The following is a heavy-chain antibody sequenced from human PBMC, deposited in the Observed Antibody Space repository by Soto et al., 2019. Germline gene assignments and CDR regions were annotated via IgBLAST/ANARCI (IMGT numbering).Heavy chain of an antibody. CDR1: GGSISSGGYY. CDR2: IYYSGST. Sequence: PSETLSLTCTVSGGSISSGGYYWSWIRQHPGKGLEWIGYIYYSGSTYYNPSLKSRVTISVDTSKNQFSLKLSSVTAADTAVYYWGRASQTTGGISLFYYGRDVGGKGTTVTCSS. J-gene: IGHJ6*04. D-gene: IGHD4-17*01. CDR3: GRASQTTGGISLFYYGRDV. V-gene: IGHV4-31*03.